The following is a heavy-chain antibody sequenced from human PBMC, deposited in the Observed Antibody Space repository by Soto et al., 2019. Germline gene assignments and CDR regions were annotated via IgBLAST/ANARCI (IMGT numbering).Heavy chain of an antibody. D-gene: IGHD6-19*01. Sequence: QLQLQESGPGLVKPSETLSLTCSVSGGSINSSSYFWGWVRQPPGKGLEWIGSIYYSGSTYYNPSLWSRVTISVDTAKTQFSLKLSSVTAADTAVFYCARHYSSGSRNWFDPWGQGTLVTVSS. CDR1: GGSINSSSYF. CDR3: ARHYSSGSRNWFDP. J-gene: IGHJ5*02. V-gene: IGHV4-39*01. CDR2: IYYSGST.